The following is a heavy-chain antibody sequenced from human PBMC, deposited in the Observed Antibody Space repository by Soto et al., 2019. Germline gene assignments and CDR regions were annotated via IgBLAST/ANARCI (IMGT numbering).Heavy chain of an antibody. CDR2: FYYSGTP. CDR1: GGSVRSDY. CDR3: ASGESNFDY. D-gene: IGHD3-10*01. Sequence: SETLSLTCTVSGGSVRSDYWSWIRQPPGKGLEWIGYFYYSGTPTYSPSLKSRVTISVDTSKNQFSLRLSSVTAADTAVYYCASGESNFDYWGQGTLVTVSS. V-gene: IGHV4-59*02. J-gene: IGHJ4*02.